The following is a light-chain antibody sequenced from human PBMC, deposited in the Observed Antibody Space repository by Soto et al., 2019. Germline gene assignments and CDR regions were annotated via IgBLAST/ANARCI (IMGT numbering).Light chain of an antibody. CDR3: QNYSSAPLT. Sequence: DVQMTQSPSSLSAFVGDRVTITCRASQGINTSFAWFQQKPGKVPILLTYATFTLQSGVPSRFSGSGSGTDFTLTINILQPEELGTYYCQNYSSAPLTCGGGTKVEIK. CDR2: ATF. V-gene: IGKV1-27*01. J-gene: IGKJ4*01. CDR1: QGINTS.